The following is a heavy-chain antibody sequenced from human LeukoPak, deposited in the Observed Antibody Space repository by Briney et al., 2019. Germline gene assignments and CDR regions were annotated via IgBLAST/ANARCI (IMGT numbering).Heavy chain of an antibody. J-gene: IGHJ4*02. CDR1: GFSLRTSEVG. V-gene: IGHV2-5*02. Sequence: SGPTLVNPTQTLTLTCSFSGFSLRTSEVGVGWIRQPPGEALEWLALIFWDDDKRYSPSLRSRLTITKDTSRNQVVLTVINMDPVDTATYYCARAVVRPEFDYWGPGTLVTVSS. CDR2: IFWDDDK. CDR3: ARAVVRPEFDY. D-gene: IGHD6-6*01.